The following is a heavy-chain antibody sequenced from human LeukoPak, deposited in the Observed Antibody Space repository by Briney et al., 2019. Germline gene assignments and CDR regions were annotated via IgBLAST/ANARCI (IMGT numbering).Heavy chain of an antibody. CDR2: ISSNGGST. CDR1: GFTFSSYA. V-gene: IGHV3-64D*09. Sequence: GGSLRLSCSASGFTFSSYAMHWVRQAPGKGLEYVSAISSNGGSTYYADSAKGRFTISRDNSKNTLYLQMSSLRAEDTAVYYCVKGMDIAMVSAFDYWGQGTLVTVSS. J-gene: IGHJ4*02. D-gene: IGHD5-18*01. CDR3: VKGMDIAMVSAFDY.